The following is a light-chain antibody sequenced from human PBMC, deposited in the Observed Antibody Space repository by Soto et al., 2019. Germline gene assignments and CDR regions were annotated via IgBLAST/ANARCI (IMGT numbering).Light chain of an antibody. V-gene: IGLV2-14*01. Sequence: QSVLTQPASVSGSPGQSITISCTGTSSDVGGCNFVSWYQQHPGKAPKLMIYDVTNRPSGVPDRFSGSKSGTSASLAITGLQAEDEGDYYCQSYDSSLSGYVFGTGTKVTVL. J-gene: IGLJ1*01. CDR1: SSDVGGCNF. CDR3: QSYDSSLSGYV. CDR2: DVT.